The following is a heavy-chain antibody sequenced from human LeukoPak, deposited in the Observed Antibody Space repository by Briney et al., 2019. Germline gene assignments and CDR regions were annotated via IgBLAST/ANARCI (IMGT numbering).Heavy chain of an antibody. CDR3: ARVYSGAFDI. CDR1: GVSISSGGYS. D-gene: IGHD2-15*01. Sequence: KPSETLSLTCAVSGVSISSGGYSWSWIRQPPGKGLEWIGYIYHSGSTYYNPSLKSRVTISVDRSKNQFSLKLSSVTAADTAVYYCARVYSGAFDIWGQGTMVTVSS. V-gene: IGHV4-30-2*01. CDR2: IYHSGST. J-gene: IGHJ3*02.